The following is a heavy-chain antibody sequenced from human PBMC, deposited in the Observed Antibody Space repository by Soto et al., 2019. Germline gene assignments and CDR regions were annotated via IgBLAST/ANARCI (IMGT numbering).Heavy chain of an antibody. J-gene: IGHJ4*02. Sequence: GGSLRLSCAASGFPFSSYGMHWVRQAPGKGLEWVAVIWYDGSNKYYADSVKGRFTISRDNSKNTLYLQMNSLRAEDTAVYYCAKARAQYYDFWSGYPVDYWGQGTLVTVSS. V-gene: IGHV3-33*06. D-gene: IGHD3-3*01. CDR2: IWYDGSNK. CDR1: GFPFSSYG. CDR3: AKARAQYYDFWSGYPVDY.